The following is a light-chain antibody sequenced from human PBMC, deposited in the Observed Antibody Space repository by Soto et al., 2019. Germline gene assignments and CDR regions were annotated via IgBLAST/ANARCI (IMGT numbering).Light chain of an antibody. J-gene: IGKJ2*01. V-gene: IGKV3-15*01. CDR1: QSVSSN. CDR3: QQYNTYYT. CDR2: GAS. Sequence: EVVMTQSPATLSVSPGERATLSCRASQSVSSNLAWYQQKPGQAPRLLIYGASTRATGIPVRFSGSGSGTEFTLTISSLQPDDFATYYCQQYNTYYTFGQGTKLEIK.